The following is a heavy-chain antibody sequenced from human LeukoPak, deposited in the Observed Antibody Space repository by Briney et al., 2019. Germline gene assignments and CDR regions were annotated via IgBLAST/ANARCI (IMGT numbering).Heavy chain of an antibody. D-gene: IGHD5-12*01. J-gene: IGHJ4*02. Sequence: QTLSLTCPVSGGALSSGGYYWIWIRQHTRKGLEWLGYIDYGVSAYDKPTRKSRVTISVDTSNNQFSLKVRSVTAADTAVCYCARDRYQRGGYSGYDRFDYWGQGILVTVSS. CDR2: IDYGVSA. V-gene: IGHV4-31*03. CDR1: GGALSSGGYY. CDR3: ARDRYQRGGYSGYDRFDY.